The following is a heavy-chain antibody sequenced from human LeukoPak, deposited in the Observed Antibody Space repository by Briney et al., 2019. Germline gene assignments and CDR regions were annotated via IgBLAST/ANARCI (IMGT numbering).Heavy chain of an antibody. D-gene: IGHD3-10*01. CDR3: TRGAKFRFYGSGTYYTSLPFDP. Sequence: ASVKVSCKASGYTFTTYTIHWVRQAPGQRLEWMGWINTCNGHTKYSQEFQDRVTITRDTSASTAYMELSSLRSDDMAIYFCTRGAKFRFYGSGTYYTSLPFDPWGQGTLVTVSS. CDR2: INTCNGHT. V-gene: IGHV1-3*03. J-gene: IGHJ5*02. CDR1: GYTFTTYT.